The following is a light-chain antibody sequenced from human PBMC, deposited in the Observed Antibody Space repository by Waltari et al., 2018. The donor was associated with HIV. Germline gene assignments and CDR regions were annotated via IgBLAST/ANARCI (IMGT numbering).Light chain of an antibody. CDR3: QQYIAFPLT. J-gene: IGKJ5*01. V-gene: IGKV1-16*02. Sequence: DIQMTQSPSPLSASVGDRVTITCRASQDIGTYLAWFQQKPGKAPKSLIYEASNLRSGVSSKFIGSGSGTTFTLTIISLQPEDFATYYCQQYIAFPLTFGQGTRLEI. CDR2: EAS. CDR1: QDIGTY.